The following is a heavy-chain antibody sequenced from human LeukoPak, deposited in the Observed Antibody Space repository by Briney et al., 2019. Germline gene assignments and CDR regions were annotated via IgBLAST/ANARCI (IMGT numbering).Heavy chain of an antibody. CDR3: ARGGWGSSPYFDY. J-gene: IGHJ4*02. D-gene: IGHD6-6*01. Sequence: ASVKVSCKTSEYTFTGYYMHWVRQAPGQGLEWMGSVDPNTGDTNYPQNFQGRVTMTRDTSISTAYMELSSLRYDDTAVYYCARGGWGSSPYFDYWGQGTLVTVSS. CDR2: VDPNTGDT. CDR1: EYTFTGYY. V-gene: IGHV1-2*02.